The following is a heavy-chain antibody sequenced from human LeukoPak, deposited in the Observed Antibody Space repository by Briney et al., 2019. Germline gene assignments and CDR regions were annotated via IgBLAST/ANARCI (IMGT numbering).Heavy chain of an antibody. CDR1: GGSISSSSYY. Sequence: SETLSLACTVSGGSISSSSYYWGWIRQPPGKGLEWIGSIYYSGSTYYNPSLKSRVTISVDTSKNQFSLKLSSVTAADTAVYYCTSQRPTGAHDYWGQGTLVTVSS. CDR3: TSQRPTGAHDY. CDR2: IYYSGST. V-gene: IGHV4-39*01. D-gene: IGHD1-26*01. J-gene: IGHJ4*02.